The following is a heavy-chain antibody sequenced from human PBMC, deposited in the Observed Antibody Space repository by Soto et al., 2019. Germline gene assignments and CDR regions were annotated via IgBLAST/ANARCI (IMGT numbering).Heavy chain of an antibody. D-gene: IGHD1-1*01. CDR3: AKEGVNWNDADYYYGMDV. CDR2: TYYRSKWYN. J-gene: IGHJ6*02. CDR1: GDSVSSNSAA. Sequence: SQTLSLICAISGDSVSSNSAAWNWIRQSPSRGLEWLGRTYYRSKWYNDYAVSVKSRITINPDTSKNQFSLQLNSVTPEDTAVYYCAKEGVNWNDADYYYGMDVWGQGTTVTVSS. V-gene: IGHV6-1*01.